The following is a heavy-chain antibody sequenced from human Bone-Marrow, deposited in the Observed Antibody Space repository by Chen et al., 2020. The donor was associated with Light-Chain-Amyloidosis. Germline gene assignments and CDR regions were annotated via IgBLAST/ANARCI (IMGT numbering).Heavy chain of an antibody. J-gene: IGHJ4*02. D-gene: IGHD5-12*01. Sequence: EVQLEQCGPEVKKPAEALTIACKGSEYSYPNYWIGWVRQMPGKGLEWLGVIYPDDSDARYSPSFEGQVTISADKSITTAYLQWRSLKASDTAMYYCARRRDGYNFDYWGQGTLVTVSS. CDR1: EYSYPNYW. CDR2: IYPDDSDA. CDR3: ARRRDGYNFDY. V-gene: IGHV5-51*01.